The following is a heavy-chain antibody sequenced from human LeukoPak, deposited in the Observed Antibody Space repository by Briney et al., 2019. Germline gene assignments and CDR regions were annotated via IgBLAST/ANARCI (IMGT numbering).Heavy chain of an antibody. D-gene: IGHD2/OR15-2a*01. CDR2: INSDGSWT. J-gene: IGHJ4*02. Sequence: GGSLRLSCAASGNYWMHWVRQAPGKGLVWVSHINSDGSWTSYADSVKGRFTISKDNAKNTVYLQMNSLRAEDTAVCYCDSFYETYWGRGTLVTVSS. V-gene: IGHV3-74*01. CDR3: DSFYETY. CDR1: GNYW.